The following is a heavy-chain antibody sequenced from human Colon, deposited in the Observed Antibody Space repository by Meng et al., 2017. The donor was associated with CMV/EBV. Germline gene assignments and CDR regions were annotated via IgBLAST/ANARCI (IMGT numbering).Heavy chain of an antibody. Sequence: SLKISCEASGLKLDAYAMHWVRQIPGKGLEWVAGITWIGYDKTYVDSVRGRFTISRDNAKNSVFLQMNSLRPEDTALYFCAKGRGMKGADVYNDYGMDVWGQGTTVTVSS. D-gene: IGHD1-14*01. CDR1: GLKLDAYA. CDR2: ITWIGYDK. J-gene: IGHJ6*02. V-gene: IGHV3-9*01. CDR3: AKGRGMKGADVYNDYGMDV.